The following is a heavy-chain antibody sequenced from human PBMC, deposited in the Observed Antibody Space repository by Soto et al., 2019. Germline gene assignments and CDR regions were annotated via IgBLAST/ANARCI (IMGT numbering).Heavy chain of an antibody. CDR2: VSPYNGDT. J-gene: IGHJ6*02. D-gene: IGHD2-2*01. CDR3: AREVGHMDV. V-gene: IGHV1-18*04. CDR1: GYTFTTYG. Sequence: QVLLVQSGAEVKKPGASVKVSCKASGYTFTTYGINWVRQAPGQGLEWMGWVSPYNGDTTYAQNFQGGVTMTTGTSTRTAYMELRSMRSDDTAVYYCAREVGHMDVWGQGTTVTVSS.